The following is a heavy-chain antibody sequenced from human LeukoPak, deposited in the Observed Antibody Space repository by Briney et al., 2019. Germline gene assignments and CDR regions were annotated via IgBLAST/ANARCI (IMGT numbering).Heavy chain of an antibody. V-gene: IGHV3-23*01. Sequence: QSGGSLRLSCAASGFTFSRYGMTWVRQAPGKGLEWVSTISDTGGSTYYADSVKDRFTISRDNSKNTLYLQMSGLRAEDTAIYYCATGAYFDHWGQGALVTVSA. CDR1: GFTFSRYG. CDR3: ATGAYFDH. CDR2: ISDTGGST. J-gene: IGHJ4*02.